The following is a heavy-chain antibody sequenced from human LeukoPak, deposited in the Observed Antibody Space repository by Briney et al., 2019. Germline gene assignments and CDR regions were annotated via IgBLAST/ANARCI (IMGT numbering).Heavy chain of an antibody. Sequence: GGSLRLSCAASGFTFSSYGMHWVRQAPGKGLEWVAFIRYDGSNKYYADSVKGRFTISRDNSKNTLYLQMNSLRAEATAVYYCANPGYSSSPRWGQGTLVTVSS. CDR3: ANPGYSSSPR. CDR1: GFTFSSYG. V-gene: IGHV3-30*02. D-gene: IGHD6-6*01. J-gene: IGHJ4*02. CDR2: IRYDGSNK.